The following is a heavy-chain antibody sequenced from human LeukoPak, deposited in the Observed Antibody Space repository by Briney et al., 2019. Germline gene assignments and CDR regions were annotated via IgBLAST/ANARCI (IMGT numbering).Heavy chain of an antibody. V-gene: IGHV1-46*01. CDR3: ASVLYCGADCYSGRYFFDY. CDR1: GYTFTGYY. D-gene: IGHD2-21*02. J-gene: IGHJ4*02. CDR2: INPSGDST. Sequence: ASVKVPCKTSGYTFTGYYMHWVRQAPGQGLEWMGIINPSGDSTSYAQKFQGRVTMTRDTSTSTVYMELSSLRSEDTAVYYCASVLYCGADCYSGRYFFDYWGQGTLVTVSS.